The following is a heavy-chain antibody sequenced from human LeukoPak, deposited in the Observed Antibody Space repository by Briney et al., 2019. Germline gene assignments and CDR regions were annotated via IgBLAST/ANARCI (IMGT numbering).Heavy chain of an antibody. CDR3: TRHEWALDYSGGRSLGSVES. V-gene: IGHV4-39*01. Sequence: SETLSLTCTVSGGSTSSGSHYWGWIRQPPGKGLEWIGCIYYSGNTYYNPSLKSRVTISVDTSQNQFSLRLSSVTAADTAVYYCTRHEWALDYSGGRSLGSVESWGQGTLVTVSS. CDR1: GGSTSSGSHY. D-gene: IGHD6-19*01. J-gene: IGHJ4*02. CDR2: IYYSGNT.